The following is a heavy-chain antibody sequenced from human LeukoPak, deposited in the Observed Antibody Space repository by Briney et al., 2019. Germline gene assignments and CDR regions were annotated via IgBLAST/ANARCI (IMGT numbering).Heavy chain of an antibody. Sequence: GGSLRLSCAASGFTFSSYGMHWVRQTPGKGLECVAFIRYDGGNQYYTDSVKGRFTISRDNSKNTIYLQMNSLRAEDTAVYYCAKDLGSGLDAFDIWGQGTMVTVSS. V-gene: IGHV3-30*02. CDR3: AKDLGSGLDAFDI. J-gene: IGHJ3*02. D-gene: IGHD3-10*01. CDR2: IRYDGGNQ. CDR1: GFTFSSYG.